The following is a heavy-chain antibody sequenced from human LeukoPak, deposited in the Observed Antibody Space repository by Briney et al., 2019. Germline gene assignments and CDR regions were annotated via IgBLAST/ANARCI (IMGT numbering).Heavy chain of an antibody. J-gene: IGHJ4*02. CDR2: IKQDGSEK. V-gene: IGHV3-7*01. D-gene: IGHD1-26*01. CDR1: GFTFSSYW. CDR3: ARAGGHASSWAY. Sequence: GGSLRLSCAASGFTFSSYWMSWVRQAPGKGLEWVANIKQDGSEKNYVDSVKGRFTISRDNANNSLELQRNSLRDEDTALYYCARAGGHASSWAYWAQGTLVTVSS.